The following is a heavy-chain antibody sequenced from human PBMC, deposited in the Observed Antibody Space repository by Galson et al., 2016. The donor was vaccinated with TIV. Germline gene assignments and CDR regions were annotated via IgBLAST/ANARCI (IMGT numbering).Heavy chain of an antibody. D-gene: IGHD5-12*01. CDR2: ISTYNGET. J-gene: IGHJ2*01. CDR3: ARSGYTYGLIGLPRIYWYFDL. V-gene: IGHV1-18*04. Sequence: SVKVSCKASGYTFNNFAVSWVRQAPGQGLEWMGWISTYNGETNYAQNFQGRVTLTTDTSTNTAYIELRSLRSDDTAVYYCARSGYTYGLIGLPRIYWYFDLWGRGTLVTVSS. CDR1: GYTFNNFA.